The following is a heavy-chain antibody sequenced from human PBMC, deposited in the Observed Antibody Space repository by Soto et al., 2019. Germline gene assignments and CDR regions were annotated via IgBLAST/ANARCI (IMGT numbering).Heavy chain of an antibody. D-gene: IGHD2-2*02. CDR2: IYYSGST. Sequence: PSETLSLTCTVSGGSISSYYWSWIRQPPGKGLEWIGYIYYSGSTNYNPSLKSRVTISVDTSKNQFSLKLSSVTAADTAVYYCARGQDIVLVPAAIGWFDPWGQGTLVTVSS. CDR3: ARGQDIVLVPAAIGWFDP. CDR1: GGSISSYY. V-gene: IGHV4-59*01. J-gene: IGHJ5*02.